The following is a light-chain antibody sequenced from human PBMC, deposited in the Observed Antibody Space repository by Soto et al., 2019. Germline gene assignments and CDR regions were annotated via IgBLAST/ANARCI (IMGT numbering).Light chain of an antibody. CDR1: QSVQSK. CDR2: DAS. Sequence: EILMTQSPATLSVSPGERGTLSCRASQSVQSKLAWYQQKPGQPPRLLIYDASTRATGIPARFSGSGSGTEFSLTISSLQSVDFAVYYCQQYDDWLTFGGGTRVEI. V-gene: IGKV3-15*01. CDR3: QQYDDWLT. J-gene: IGKJ4*01.